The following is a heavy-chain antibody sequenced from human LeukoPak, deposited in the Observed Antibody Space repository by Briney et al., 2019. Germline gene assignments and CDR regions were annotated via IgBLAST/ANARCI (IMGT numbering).Heavy chain of an antibody. CDR1: GFTFGDYA. V-gene: IGHV3-49*04. J-gene: IGHJ4*02. CDR3: TRDLSHYYYDSSAKGGY. D-gene: IGHD3-22*01. CDR2: IRSKAYGGTT. Sequence: GGSLRLSCTASGFTFGDYAMSWVRQAPGKGLEWVGFIRSKAYGGTTEYAASVKGRFTISRDDSKSIAYQQMNSLKTEDTAVYYCTRDLSHYYYDSSAKGGYWGQGTLVTVSS.